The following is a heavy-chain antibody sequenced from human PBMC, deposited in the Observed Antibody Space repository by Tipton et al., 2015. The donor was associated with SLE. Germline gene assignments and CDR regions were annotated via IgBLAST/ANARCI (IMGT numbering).Heavy chain of an antibody. CDR2: FYHSANT. V-gene: IGHV4-38-2*02. Sequence: TLSLTCIVSRYSISSGYYWGWMRQAPGKELEWIGSFYHSANTYYNPSLTSRVTISVDTSKNQFSLNLSSVTAADTAVYYCARSRYSSSSYYYYYMDAWGKGTTVTVSS. J-gene: IGHJ6*03. CDR1: RYSISSGYY. CDR3: ARSRYSSSSYYYYYMDA. D-gene: IGHD6-6*01.